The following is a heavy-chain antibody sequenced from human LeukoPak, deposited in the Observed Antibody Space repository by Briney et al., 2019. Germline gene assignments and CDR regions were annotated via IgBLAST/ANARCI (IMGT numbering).Heavy chain of an antibody. V-gene: IGHV3-20*04. CDR3: ARGLTYYYGSGSYYHDY. J-gene: IGHJ4*02. CDR1: GFIFDDYG. Sequence: GGSLRLSCAASGFIFDDYGMSWVRQAPGKGLEWVSGINWNGSITGYADSVKGRFTISRDNAKNSLYLQMNSLRAEDTALYYCARGLTYYYGSGSYYHDYWGQGTLVTVSS. CDR2: INWNGSIT. D-gene: IGHD3-10*01.